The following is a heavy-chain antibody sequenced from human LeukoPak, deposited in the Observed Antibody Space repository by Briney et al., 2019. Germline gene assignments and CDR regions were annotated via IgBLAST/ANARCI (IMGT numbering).Heavy chain of an antibody. CDR2: ISGSGGNT. CDR1: GFTFSSYA. Sequence: GGSLRLSCAASGFTFSSYAMSWVRQAPEKRLEWVSAISGSGGNTYYADSVKGRFTISRDNSKNTLYLQMNSLRAEDTAVYYCARGIVVVPAAPKPFDYWGQGTLVTVSS. D-gene: IGHD2-2*01. V-gene: IGHV3-23*01. J-gene: IGHJ4*02. CDR3: ARGIVVVPAAPKPFDY.